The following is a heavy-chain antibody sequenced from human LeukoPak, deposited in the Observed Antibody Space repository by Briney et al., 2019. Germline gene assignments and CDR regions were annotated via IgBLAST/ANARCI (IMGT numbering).Heavy chain of an antibody. D-gene: IGHD6-19*01. CDR1: GFTFRNYW. J-gene: IGHJ4*02. Sequence: SGGSLRLSCAASGFTFRNYWMGWVRQAPGKGLEWVANTKPDGSAEYYADSVRGRFTTSRDNANNLLYLQMNRLRAEDTAVYYCAKVGGWLVFDDWGQGTPVTVSS. CDR3: AKVGGWLVFDD. V-gene: IGHV3-7*01. CDR2: TKPDGSAE.